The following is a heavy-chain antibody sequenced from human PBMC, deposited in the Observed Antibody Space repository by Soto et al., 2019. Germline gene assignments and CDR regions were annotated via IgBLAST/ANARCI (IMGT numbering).Heavy chain of an antibody. CDR1: GFTFSNYG. V-gene: IGHV3-33*01. J-gene: IGHJ4*02. CDR2: IWYDGGNK. CDR3: ARDGDVNTGFGKDY. D-gene: IGHD3-16*01. Sequence: PGGSLRLSCAASGFTFSNYGMHWVRQAPGKGLEWVAFIWYDGGNKYYAESVKGRLTISRDNSKNTLYLQMNSLRAEDTAVYYCARDGDVNTGFGKDYWGQGTLVTVS.